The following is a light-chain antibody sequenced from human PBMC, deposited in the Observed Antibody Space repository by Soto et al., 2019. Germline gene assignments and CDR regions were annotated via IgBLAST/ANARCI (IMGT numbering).Light chain of an antibody. CDR1: SSDVGTYDY. CDR2: EVS. CDR3: SSYAGSNIV. J-gene: IGLJ2*01. Sequence: QSALTQPPSASGSPGQSVTISCTGTSSDVGTYDYVSWYQQHPGKAPKLMIYEVSERPSGVPDRFSGSKSGATASLTVSGLQAEDEADYYCSSYAGSNIVFGGGTKLTVL. V-gene: IGLV2-8*01.